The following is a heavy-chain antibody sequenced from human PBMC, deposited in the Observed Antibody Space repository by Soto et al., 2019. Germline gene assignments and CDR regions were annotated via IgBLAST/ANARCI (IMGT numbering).Heavy chain of an antibody. Sequence: QVQLQESGPGLVKPSQTLSLTCTVSGGSISSGDYYWSWIRQPPGKGLEWIGYMYYSGSTYYNPSLKSRVTISVDTSKNQISLKLSSVTAAGTAVYYCATYCRGSGGRCCFGNWGQGTLVTVSS. V-gene: IGHV4-30-4*01. CDR3: ATYCRGSGGRCCFGN. J-gene: IGHJ4*02. CDR1: GGSISSGDYY. CDR2: MYYSGST. D-gene: IGHD2-15*01.